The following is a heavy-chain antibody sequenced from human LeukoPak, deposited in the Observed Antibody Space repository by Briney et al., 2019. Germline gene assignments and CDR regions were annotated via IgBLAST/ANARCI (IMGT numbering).Heavy chain of an antibody. CDR3: ARAGGEWVGEEGYYYYMDV. CDR2: IDHSGST. CDR1: GDSSSTINYY. J-gene: IGHJ6*03. D-gene: IGHD3-10*01. Sequence: SETLSLTCAVSGDSSSTINYYWGWIRQPPGKGLEWTGSIDHSGSTYYNPSLKSRVTISLDTSKNQFSLKLSSVTAADTAVYYCARAGGEWVGEEGYYYYMDVWGKGTTVTISS. V-gene: IGHV4-39*07.